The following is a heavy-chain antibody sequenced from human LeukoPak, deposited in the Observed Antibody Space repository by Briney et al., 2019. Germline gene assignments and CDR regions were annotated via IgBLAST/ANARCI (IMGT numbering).Heavy chain of an antibody. Sequence: PGGTLRLSCAASGFTFSSFGMSWVRQAPGKGLEWVSAISSTGGTAYYADSVKGRFTISRDNSKNTLYLQMNSLRAEDTAVYYCAKETVNHYYFDYWGQGTLVTVSS. CDR2: ISSTGGTA. V-gene: IGHV3-23*01. D-gene: IGHD4-17*01. CDR3: AKETVNHYYFDY. J-gene: IGHJ4*02. CDR1: GFTFSSFG.